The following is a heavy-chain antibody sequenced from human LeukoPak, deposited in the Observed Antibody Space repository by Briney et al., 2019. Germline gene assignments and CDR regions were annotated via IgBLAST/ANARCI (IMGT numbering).Heavy chain of an antibody. CDR2: FDPEDGET. CDR1: GYTLTELS. Sequence: GASVKVSCKVSGYTLTELSMHWVRQAPGKGLEWMGGFDPEDGETIYAQKFQGRVTMTEDTSTDTAYMELSSLRSEDTAMYYCATDLDYGGNSGEYYWGQGTLVTVSS. J-gene: IGHJ4*02. V-gene: IGHV1-24*01. D-gene: IGHD4-23*01. CDR3: ATDLDYGGNSGEYY.